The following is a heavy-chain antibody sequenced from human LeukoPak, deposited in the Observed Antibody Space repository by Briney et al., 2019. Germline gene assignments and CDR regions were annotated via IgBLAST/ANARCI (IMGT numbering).Heavy chain of an antibody. Sequence: GGSLRLSCAASGFTFSSYAMSWVRQAPGKGLEGVSGISGRGVSTYYADSVKGRFTISRDNSKNTLYLQMNSLRAEDTAVYYCAKVVNLVDTYYFDYWGQGTLVTVSS. V-gene: IGHV3-23*01. D-gene: IGHD2-15*01. J-gene: IGHJ4*02. CDR3: AKVVNLVDTYYFDY. CDR1: GFTFSSYA. CDR2: ISGRGVST.